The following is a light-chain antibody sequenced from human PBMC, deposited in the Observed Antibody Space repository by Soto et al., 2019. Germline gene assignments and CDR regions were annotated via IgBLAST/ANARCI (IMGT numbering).Light chain of an antibody. CDR2: DVS. V-gene: IGKV3-11*01. CDR1: QSVRSN. J-gene: IGKJ1*01. Sequence: EIVLTQSPGTLSVSPGERATLSCRASQSVRSNLAWYQQKPGQAPRLLIYDVSNRATDIPARFSGSGSGTDFTLTISSLEPEDLAVYYCQQRSNWTRTFGQGTKVDIK. CDR3: QQRSNWTRT.